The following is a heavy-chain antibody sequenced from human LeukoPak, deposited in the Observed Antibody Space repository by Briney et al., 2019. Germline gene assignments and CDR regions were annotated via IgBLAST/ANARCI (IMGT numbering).Heavy chain of an antibody. V-gene: IGHV3-23*01. CDR1: GYPFSPHD. CDR3: VKGRDYNDASAYYIGDY. CDR2: ITGSGTGT. D-gene: IGHD3-22*01. J-gene: IGHJ4*02. Sequence: PGGSLTLPCTASGYPFSPHDMMWVRQATGKGPEWVSCITGSGTGTYYITTVRDRFNISRENQNDTLYLQINSLRAEDTAVYYCVKGRDYNDASAYYIGDYWGQGTLVTVSS.